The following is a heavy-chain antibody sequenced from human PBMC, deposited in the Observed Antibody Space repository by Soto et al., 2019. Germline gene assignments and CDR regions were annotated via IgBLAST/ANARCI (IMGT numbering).Heavy chain of an antibody. V-gene: IGHV4-61*08. CDR3: ARDCISISCAHEFSDYYGMDV. J-gene: IGHJ6*02. CDR2: IYYSGST. D-gene: IGHD2-2*01. CDR1: GGSISSGGYY. Sequence: SETLSLTCTVSGGSISSGGYYWSWIRQHPGKGLQRIGYIYYSGSTNYNPSLKSRATISVDTSKNQFSLKLSSVTAADTAAYYCARDCISISCAHEFSDYYGMDVWGQGTTVTGSS.